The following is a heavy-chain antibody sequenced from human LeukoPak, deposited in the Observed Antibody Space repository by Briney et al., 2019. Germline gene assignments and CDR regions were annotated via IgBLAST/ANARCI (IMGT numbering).Heavy chain of an antibody. CDR1: GGSISSGSYY. Sequence: PSETLSLTCTVSGGSISSGSYYWSWIRQPAGKGLEWIGRIYTSGSTNYNPSLKSRVTISVDTSKNQFSLKLSSVTAADTAVYYCASKSYSYGYSWGQGTLVTVSS. V-gene: IGHV4-61*02. D-gene: IGHD5-18*01. CDR2: IYTSGST. CDR3: ASKSYSYGYS. J-gene: IGHJ4*02.